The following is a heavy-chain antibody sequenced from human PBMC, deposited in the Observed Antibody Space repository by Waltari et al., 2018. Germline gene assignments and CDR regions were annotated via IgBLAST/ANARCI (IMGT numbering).Heavy chain of an antibody. CDR2: IIPIFGTA. D-gene: IGHD3-3*01. V-gene: IGHV1-69*13. CDR1: GGTFSSYA. J-gene: IGHJ4*02. Sequence: QVQLVQSGAEVKKPGSSVKVSCKASGGTFSSYAISWVRQAPGQGLEWMGRIIPIFGTANYAQKFQGRVTITADKSTSTAYMELSSLRSEDTAVYYCARVAQYYDFWSGYYLDYWGQGTLVTVSS. CDR3: ARVAQYYDFWSGYYLDY.